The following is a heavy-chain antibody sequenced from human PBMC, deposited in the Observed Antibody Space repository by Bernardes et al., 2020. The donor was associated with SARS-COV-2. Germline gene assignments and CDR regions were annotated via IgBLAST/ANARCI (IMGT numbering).Heavy chain of an antibody. CDR3: AKDFYASTGYYYGMDV. CDR2: ISGSGGST. CDR1: GFTFSSYG. J-gene: IGHJ6*02. D-gene: IGHD1-1*01. V-gene: IGHV3-23*01. Sequence: GGSLRLSCAASGFTFSSYGMSWVRQAPGKGLDWVSGISGSGGSTYYADSVKGRFTISRDNSKNTLYLQMNSLRAEDTAVYYCAKDFYASTGYYYGMDVWGQGTTVTGS.